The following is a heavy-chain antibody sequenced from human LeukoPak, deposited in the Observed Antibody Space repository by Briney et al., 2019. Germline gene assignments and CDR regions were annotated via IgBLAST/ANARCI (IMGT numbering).Heavy chain of an antibody. Sequence: ASVKVSCKASGGTFSSYAISWVRQAPGQGLEWMGRIIPIFGIANYAQKFQGRVTITADKSTSTAYMELSSLRSEGTAVYYGARGPVEMATIGYWGQGTLVTVSS. CDR3: ARGPVEMATIGY. CDR1: GGTFSSYA. J-gene: IGHJ4*02. CDR2: IIPIFGIA. V-gene: IGHV1-69*04. D-gene: IGHD5-24*01.